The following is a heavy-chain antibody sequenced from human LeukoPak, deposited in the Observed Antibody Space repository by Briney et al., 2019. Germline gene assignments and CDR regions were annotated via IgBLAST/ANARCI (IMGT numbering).Heavy chain of an antibody. D-gene: IGHD6-13*01. Sequence: GGCLRLSRAAPGFPFSSYGMHWVRQAPGKGLGWVPVISYDGSNKYYADSVKGRFTITRDNSKNTLYLQMNSLRAEDTAVYYCAKDLGGSSWYPNDYWGQGTLVTVSS. CDR2: ISYDGSNK. V-gene: IGHV3-30*18. CDR3: AKDLGGSSWYPNDY. J-gene: IGHJ4*02. CDR1: GFPFSSYG.